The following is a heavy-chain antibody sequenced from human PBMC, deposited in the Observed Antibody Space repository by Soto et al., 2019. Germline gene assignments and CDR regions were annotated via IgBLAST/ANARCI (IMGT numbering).Heavy chain of an antibody. CDR3: ARHKDIVLVGFDP. J-gene: IGHJ5*02. V-gene: IGHV4-39*01. CDR2: IYSGGST. CDR1: DGYVSSYY. Sequence: SETQSLTCTVSDGYVSSYYWGWIRQPPGKGLEWIGSIYSGGSTYYNPSLKSRVTISVDTSKNQFSLKLSSVTAADTAVYYCARHKDIVLVGFDPWGQGTLVTVSS. D-gene: IGHD2-2*01.